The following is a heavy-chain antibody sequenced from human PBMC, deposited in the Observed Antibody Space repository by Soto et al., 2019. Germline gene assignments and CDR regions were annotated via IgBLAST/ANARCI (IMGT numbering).Heavy chain of an antibody. V-gene: IGHV4-39*01. CDR1: GGSISSSSYY. Sequence: SETLSLTCTVSGGSISSSSYYWGWIRQPPGKGLERIGSIYYSGSTYYNPSLKSRVTISVDTSKNQFSLKLSSVTAADTAVYYCARHRVYCTNGVCYWAPYYYYYMDVWGKGTTVTVSS. CDR3: ARHRVYCTNGVCYWAPYYYYYMDV. CDR2: IYYSGST. D-gene: IGHD2-8*01. J-gene: IGHJ6*03.